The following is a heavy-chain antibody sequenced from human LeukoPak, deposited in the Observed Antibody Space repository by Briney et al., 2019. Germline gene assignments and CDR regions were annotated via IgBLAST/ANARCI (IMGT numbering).Heavy chain of an antibody. J-gene: IGHJ4*02. V-gene: IGHV1-2*02. Sequence: ASVKVSCKASGYTFTGYYMHWVRQAPGQGLEWMGWINPNSGGTNYAQKFQGRVTMTRDTSISTAYMELSRLRSDDTAVYYCARGPLRFGQLRFPIVYWGQGTLVTVSS. CDR1: GYTFTGYY. D-gene: IGHD3-10*01. CDR2: INPNSGGT. CDR3: ARGPLRFGQLRFPIVY.